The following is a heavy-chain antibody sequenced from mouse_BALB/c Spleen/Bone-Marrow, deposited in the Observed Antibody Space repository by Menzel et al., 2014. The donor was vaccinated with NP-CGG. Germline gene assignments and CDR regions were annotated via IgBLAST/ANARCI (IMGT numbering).Heavy chain of an antibody. CDR3: ARSGSSSGYFDY. CDR1: GFTFSSFG. D-gene: IGHD1-1*01. Sequence: EVMLVESGGGLVQPGGSRKLSCAASGFTFSSFGMHWVRRAPEKGLEWVAYISSGSSTIYYADTVMGRFTISRDNPKNTLFLQMTSLRSEDTAMYYCARSGSSSGYFDYWGQGTTLTVPS. CDR2: ISSGSSTI. V-gene: IGHV5-17*02. J-gene: IGHJ2*01.